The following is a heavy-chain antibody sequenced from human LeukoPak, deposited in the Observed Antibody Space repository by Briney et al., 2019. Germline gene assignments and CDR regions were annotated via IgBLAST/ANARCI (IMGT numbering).Heavy chain of an antibody. D-gene: IGHD5-18*01. V-gene: IGHV3-73*01. J-gene: IGHJ4*02. CDR1: GFTFSGSA. CDR2: IRSKVNSYAT. CDR3: TTMGSDTPMATHY. Sequence: GGSLKLSCAASGFTFSGSAIPWVRQASGKGLEWVGRIRSKVNSYATVYGASVKGRFTISRDDSKNTAYLHMNSLKTEDTAVYYCTTMGSDTPMATHYWGQGTLVTVSS.